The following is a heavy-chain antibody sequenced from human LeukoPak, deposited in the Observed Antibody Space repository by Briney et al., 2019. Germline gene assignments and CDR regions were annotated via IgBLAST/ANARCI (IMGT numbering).Heavy chain of an antibody. D-gene: IGHD4-17*01. CDR1: GFTVSSNY. CDR2: IYSGGST. J-gene: IGHJ6*02. Sequence: GGSLRLSCAASGFTVSSNYMSWVRQAPGKGLEWVSVIYSGGSTYYADSVKGRFTISRDNAKNSLYLQMNSLRAEDTAVYYCAHYGDYEVTGMDVWGQGTTVTVSS. CDR3: AHYGDYEVTGMDV. V-gene: IGHV3-53*01.